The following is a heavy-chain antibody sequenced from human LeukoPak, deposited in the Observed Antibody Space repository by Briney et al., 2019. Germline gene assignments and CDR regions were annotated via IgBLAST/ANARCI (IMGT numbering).Heavy chain of an antibody. Sequence: GGSLRLSCAASGFTFSSYSMNWVRQGPGKGLERVSYISSSSSTIYHAASVKGRFTISRDNAKNSLYLQINGLRDEDTAVYYCATHRTISHDWYFDLWGRGTLVTVSS. CDR1: GFTFSSYS. J-gene: IGHJ2*01. V-gene: IGHV3-48*02. CDR3: ATHRTISHDWYFDL. CDR2: ISSSSSTI. D-gene: IGHD5-12*01.